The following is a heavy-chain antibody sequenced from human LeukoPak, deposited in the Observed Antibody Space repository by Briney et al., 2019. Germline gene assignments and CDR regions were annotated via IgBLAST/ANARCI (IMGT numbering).Heavy chain of an antibody. CDR1: GYSFTSYW. CDR2: TYPGDSDT. CDR3: ARQGLDTAMVTDY. J-gene: IGHJ4*02. V-gene: IGHV5-51*01. Sequence: GESLKISCKGSGYSFTSYWSGWVGQMPGKGLEGMGITYPGDSDTRYSPSFQDQVTLSAHKSIRTAYLQWSSLKASDTAMYYCARQGLDTAMVTDYWGQGTLVTVSS. D-gene: IGHD5-18*01.